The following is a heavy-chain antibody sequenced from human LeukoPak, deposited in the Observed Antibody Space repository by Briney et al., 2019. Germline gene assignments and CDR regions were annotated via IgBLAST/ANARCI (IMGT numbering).Heavy chain of an antibody. CDR2: LSGSGSST. D-gene: IGHD2-2*01. CDR1: GFTFSNYA. CDR3: AKSTYWSNPYYFDY. Sequence: PGGSLRLSCAASGFTFSNYAMSWVRQAPGKGLEWVSTLSGSGSSTYYADSVKGRFTISRDNSKNTLYLRMNSLRAEDTAVYYCAKSTYWSNPYYFDYWGQGTLVTVSS. V-gene: IGHV3-23*01. J-gene: IGHJ4*02.